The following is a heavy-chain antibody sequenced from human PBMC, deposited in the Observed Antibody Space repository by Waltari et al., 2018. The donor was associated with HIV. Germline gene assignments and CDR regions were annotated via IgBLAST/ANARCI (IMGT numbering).Heavy chain of an antibody. V-gene: IGHV4-4*07. CDR3: ARANSSTSRYSAFDM. D-gene: IGHD2-2*02. CDR1: GGSISSFS. Sequence: QVQLQESGPGLVKPSETLSLTCTVYGGSISSFSWSWVRQPAGKGLEWIGRFYSSGNSNYNPSLKSRVTLSLDTSKNQFSLNLSSVTAADTAVYYCARANSSTSRYSAFDMWGQGTVVTVSS. J-gene: IGHJ3*02. CDR2: FYSSGNS.